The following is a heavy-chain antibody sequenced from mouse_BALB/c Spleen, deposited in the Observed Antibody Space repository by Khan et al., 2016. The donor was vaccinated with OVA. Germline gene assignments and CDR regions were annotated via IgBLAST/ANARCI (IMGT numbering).Heavy chain of an antibody. J-gene: IGHJ2*01. CDR3: ARYYGSSYDYCDY. CDR1: VYTFTNYG. V-gene: IGHV9-3-1*01. CDR2: INTYTGEP. D-gene: IGHD1-1*01. Sequence: QIQLVQSGPELKKPGETVKISCKASVYTFTNYGMNWVKQAPGKGLKWMGWINTYTGEPTYADDFKGRFAFSLETSASTSYLQIKNRKNEDTATDFCARYYGSSYDYCDYWRQGTTLTVSA.